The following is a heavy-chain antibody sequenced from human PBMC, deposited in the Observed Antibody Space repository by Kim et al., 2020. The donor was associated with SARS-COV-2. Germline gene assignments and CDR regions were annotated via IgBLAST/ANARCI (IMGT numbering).Heavy chain of an antibody. D-gene: IGHD5-18*01. CDR1: GFSFRDYG. CDR2: ISYDGSKE. Sequence: GGSLRLSCAASGFSFRDYGIHWVRQAPGKGLEWVALISYDGSKEDYEDSVKGRFTISRDISKNTLYLQMNSLRPEDTAMYYCAKDCARQNTPMSFDNWGQGTLVIVSS. CDR3: AKDCARQNTPMSFDN. J-gene: IGHJ4*02. V-gene: IGHV3-30*18.